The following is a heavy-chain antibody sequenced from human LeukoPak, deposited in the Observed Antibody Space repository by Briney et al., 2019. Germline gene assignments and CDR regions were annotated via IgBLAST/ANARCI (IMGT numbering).Heavy chain of an antibody. CDR3: TRPYYGSDQPGQ. J-gene: IGHJ4*02. CDR2: IKSKISGGTT. V-gene: IGHV3-49*03. Sequence: GGSLRLSCTASGFTFADYPMSWFRQAPGKGLEWVGFIKSKISGGTTDYAASVKGRFTISRDDSKSIAYLQMNSLKTEDTAVYYCTRPYYGSDQPGQWGQGTLVTVSS. CDR1: GFTFADYP. D-gene: IGHD3-10*01.